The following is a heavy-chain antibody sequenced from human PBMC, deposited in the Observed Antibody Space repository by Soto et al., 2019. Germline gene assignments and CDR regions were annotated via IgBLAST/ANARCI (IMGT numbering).Heavy chain of an antibody. Sequence: QVQLVQSGAEVKKPGASVKVSCKASGYTFTNYGISWVRQAPGQELEWMGWISAYNGDTNYAQKVQGRVTMTTDTSTSTAYMELRSLRSDDTAMYYCARDSLGTETTSWLDPCGQGTLVTVSS. CDR3: ARDSLGTETTSWLDP. D-gene: IGHD4-4*01. CDR2: ISAYNGDT. J-gene: IGHJ5*02. V-gene: IGHV1-18*04. CDR1: GYTFTNYG.